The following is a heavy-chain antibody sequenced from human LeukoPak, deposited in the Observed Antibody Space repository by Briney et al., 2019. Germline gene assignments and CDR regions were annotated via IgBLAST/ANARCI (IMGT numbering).Heavy chain of an antibody. D-gene: IGHD3-10*01. CDR3: ARGPSYGSGSHDAFDI. V-gene: IGHV1-46*01. CDR1: GYTFSSYY. Sequence: ASVKVSCKASGYTFSSYYVHWVRQAPGQGLEWMGMIIPSDGFTSYAQKFQGRVTMTRDMSTSTVYMELSSLRSEDTAVYYCARGPSYGSGSHDAFDIWGQGTMVTVSS. CDR2: IIPSDGFT. J-gene: IGHJ3*02.